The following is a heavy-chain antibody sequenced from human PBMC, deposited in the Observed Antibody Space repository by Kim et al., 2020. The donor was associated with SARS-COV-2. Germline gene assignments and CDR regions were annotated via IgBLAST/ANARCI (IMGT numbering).Heavy chain of an antibody. V-gene: IGHV3-53*04. D-gene: IGHD2-2*01. J-gene: IGHJ6*03. CDR3: ARDRPRYCSSTSCRHHGDYMDV. CDR2: IYSGGRT. CDR1: GFTVSSNY. Sequence: GGSLRLSCAASGFTVSSNYMSWVRQAPGKGLEWVSVIYSGGRTYYADSVKGRFTISRNNSKNTLYLQMNSLRAEDTAVYYCARDRPRYCSSTSCRHHGDYMDVWGKGTTVTVSS.